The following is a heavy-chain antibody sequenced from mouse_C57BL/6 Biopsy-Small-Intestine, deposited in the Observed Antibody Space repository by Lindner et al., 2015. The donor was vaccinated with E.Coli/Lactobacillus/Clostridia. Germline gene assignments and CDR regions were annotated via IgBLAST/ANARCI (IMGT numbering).Heavy chain of an antibody. V-gene: IGHV5-17*01. CDR1: GFTFSDYG. Sequence: VQLQESGGGLVKPGGSLKLSCAASGFTFSDYGMHWVRQAPEKGLEWVAYISSGSSTIYYADTVKGRFTISRDNAKNTLFLQMTSLRSEDTAMYYCARGGNYYYGSSLAYWGQGTLVTVSA. CDR2: ISSGSSTI. CDR3: ARGGNYYYGSSLAY. D-gene: IGHD1-1*01. J-gene: IGHJ3*01.